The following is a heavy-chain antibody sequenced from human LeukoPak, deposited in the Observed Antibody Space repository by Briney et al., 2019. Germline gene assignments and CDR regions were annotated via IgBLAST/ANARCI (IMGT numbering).Heavy chain of an antibody. Sequence: GRSLRLSCAASGFTFSSYGMHWVRQAPGKGLEWVAVIWYDGSNKYYADSVKGRFTISRDNSKNTLYLQMNSLRAEDTAVYYCARDSTYYDFWSGNYYYYGMDVWGQGTTVTVSS. CDR2: IWYDGSNK. CDR1: GFTFSSYG. J-gene: IGHJ6*02. V-gene: IGHV3-33*01. CDR3: ARDSTYYDFWSGNYYYYGMDV. D-gene: IGHD3-3*01.